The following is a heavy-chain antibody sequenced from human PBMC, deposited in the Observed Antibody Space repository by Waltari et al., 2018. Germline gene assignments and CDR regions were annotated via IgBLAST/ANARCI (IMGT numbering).Heavy chain of an antibody. D-gene: IGHD6-19*01. Sequence: QVQLQESGPGLVKPSETLSLTCTVSGGSISSYYWSWIRQPPGQGREWIGYIYYSGSTNYNPALKSRVTISVDTSKNQFSLKLSSVTAADTAVYYCARGAPDSGWYRIGDYYYGMDVWGQGTTVTVSS. J-gene: IGHJ6*02. V-gene: IGHV4-59*01. CDR2: IYYSGST. CDR1: GGSISSYY. CDR3: ARGAPDSGWYRIGDYYYGMDV.